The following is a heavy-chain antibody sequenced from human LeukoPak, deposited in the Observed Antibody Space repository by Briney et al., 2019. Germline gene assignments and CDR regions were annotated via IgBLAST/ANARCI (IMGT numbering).Heavy chain of an antibody. D-gene: IGHD2-21*02. CDR2: IYYSGST. Sequence: TSETLSLTCTVSGGSISSGDYCWGWIRQPPGRGLEWIGYIYYSGSTYYNPSLKSRVTISVDTSKNQFSLKLSSVTAADTAVYYCARDRAYCGGDCLTVYYYYGMDVWGQGTTVTVSS. V-gene: IGHV4-30-4*01. CDR3: ARDRAYCGGDCLTVYYYYGMDV. CDR1: GGSISSGDYC. J-gene: IGHJ6*02.